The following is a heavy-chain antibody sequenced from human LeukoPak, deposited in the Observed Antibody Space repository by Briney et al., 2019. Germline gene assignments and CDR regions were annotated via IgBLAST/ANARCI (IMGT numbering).Heavy chain of an antibody. CDR2: ISAYKDNT. V-gene: IGHV1-18*01. D-gene: IGHD3-16*02. Sequence: KLSCKASGHTFTSYGISWVRQAPGQALERMGWISAYKDNTNYAQKLQGRVTMTTDTSTSTAFMELRSLRSDATAVYYCARDLGSWVVWGSYRSIDYWGQGTLVTVSS. CDR1: GHTFTSYG. J-gene: IGHJ4*02. CDR3: ARDLGSWVVWGSYRSIDY.